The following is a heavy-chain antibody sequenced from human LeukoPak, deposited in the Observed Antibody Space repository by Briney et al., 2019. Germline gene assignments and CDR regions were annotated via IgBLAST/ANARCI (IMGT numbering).Heavy chain of an antibody. D-gene: IGHD3-22*01. J-gene: IGHJ5*02. CDR2: IYTSGST. V-gene: IGHV4-4*07. CDR3: ARGYYDSSGYYRYGNWFDP. Sequence: SETLSLTCTVSGCSISSYYWSWIRQPPGKGLEWIGRIYTSGSTNYNPSPKSRVTISVEKSKNQFSLKLSSVNAAETAVYYWARGYYDSSGYYRYGNWFDPWGQGTLVTVSS. CDR1: GCSISSYY.